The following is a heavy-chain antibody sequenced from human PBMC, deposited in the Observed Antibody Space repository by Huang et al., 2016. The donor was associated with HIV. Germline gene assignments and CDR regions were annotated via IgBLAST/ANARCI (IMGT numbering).Heavy chain of an antibody. J-gene: IGHJ3*02. CDR1: GGSISSSTYS. V-gene: IGHV4-39*01. Sequence: QLQLQESGPGLVKPSETLSLTCTVSGGSISSSTYSWGWIRQPPEKGLEWIGSIYYTATTYYNPSFKSPVTISVDTSKNQGSLRLSSVTAADSAVYYCARQLRVVVIGPGLDAFDIWGQGTMVTVSS. CDR2: IYYTATT. CDR3: ARQLRVVVIGPGLDAFDI. D-gene: IGHD3-22*01.